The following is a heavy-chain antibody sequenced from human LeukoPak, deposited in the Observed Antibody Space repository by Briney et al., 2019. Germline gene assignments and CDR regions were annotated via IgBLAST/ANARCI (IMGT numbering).Heavy chain of an antibody. CDR3: AREGVVKGTDV. Sequence: ASVKVSCKASGYTFTGYYMHWVRQAPGQGLEWMGWINPDTGGTNYAQNFQGRVIMTRDTSISTAYMELSTLRSDDTAVYYCAREGVVKGTDVWGQGTTVTVSS. J-gene: IGHJ6*02. CDR1: GYTFTGYY. V-gene: IGHV1-2*02. CDR2: INPDTGGT.